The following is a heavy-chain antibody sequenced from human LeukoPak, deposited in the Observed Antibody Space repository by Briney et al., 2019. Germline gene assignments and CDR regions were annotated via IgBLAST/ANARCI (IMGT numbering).Heavy chain of an antibody. Sequence: SETLSLTCAVYGGSFSGYYWSWIRQPPGKGLEWIGEINHSGSTNYNPSLKSRVTISVDTSKNQFSLKLSSVTAADAAVYYCARGDSSSWYYFDYWGQGTLVTVSS. CDR1: GGSFSGYY. CDR3: ARGDSSSWYYFDY. V-gene: IGHV4-34*01. CDR2: INHSGST. J-gene: IGHJ4*02. D-gene: IGHD6-13*01.